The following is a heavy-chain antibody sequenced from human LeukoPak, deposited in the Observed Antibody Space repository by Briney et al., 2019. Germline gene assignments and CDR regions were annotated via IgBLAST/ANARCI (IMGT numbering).Heavy chain of an antibody. V-gene: IGHV4-39*07. CDR2: IYSGGRI. Sequence: PSGTLSLTCTVSGGSFSGLYYWGWIRQPPGKGLEWIGSIYSGGRIYYNPSLKSRVTISVDTSKNHFSMKLTSVTAADTAVYYCARAPWAYGNYVHAFDIWGQGRTVTVFS. CDR1: GGSFSGLYY. CDR3: ARAPWAYGNYVHAFDI. D-gene: IGHD4-11*01. J-gene: IGHJ3*02.